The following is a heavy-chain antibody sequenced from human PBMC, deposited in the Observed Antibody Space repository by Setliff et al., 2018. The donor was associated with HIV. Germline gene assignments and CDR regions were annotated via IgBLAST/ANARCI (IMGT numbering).Heavy chain of an antibody. Sequence: SETLSLTCAVYGESFKGYYWNWIRQSPGKGLQWIGEISHTENTNFHWSLKSRITMSVDTSKNQFSLTLTSLTTADTGLYFCARGSSFGWDNHYLDYWSQGTLVTVSS. CDR1: GESFKGYY. J-gene: IGHJ4*02. CDR2: ISHTENT. D-gene: IGHD3-16*01. V-gene: IGHV4-34*01. CDR3: ARGSSFGWDNHYLDY.